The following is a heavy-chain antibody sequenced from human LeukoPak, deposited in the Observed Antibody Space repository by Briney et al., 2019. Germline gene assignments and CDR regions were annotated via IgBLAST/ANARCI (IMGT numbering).Heavy chain of an antibody. CDR2: INPNSGGT. Sequence: GASVKVSCKASGYTFTGYYMHWVRQAPGQGLEWMGWINPNSGGTNYAQKFQGRVTMTRDTSISTAYMELSRLRSDDTAVYYCARPRGVVVPTEIDYWGQGTLVTVSA. CDR1: GYTFTGYY. V-gene: IGHV1-2*02. CDR3: ARPRGVVVPTEIDY. J-gene: IGHJ4*02. D-gene: IGHD2-2*01.